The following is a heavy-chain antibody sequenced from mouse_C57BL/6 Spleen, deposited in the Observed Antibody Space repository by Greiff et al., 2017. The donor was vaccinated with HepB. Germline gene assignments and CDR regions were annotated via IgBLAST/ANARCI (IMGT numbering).Heavy chain of an antibody. CDR2: INPGSGGT. CDR3: ARGSGPGSHAMDY. Sequence: VQLQQSGAELVRPGTSVKVSCKASGYAFTNYLIEWVKQRPGQGLEWIGVINPGSGGTNYNEKFKGKATLTADKSSSTAYMQLSSLTSEDSAVYFCARGSGPGSHAMDYWGQGTSVTVSS. V-gene: IGHV1-54*01. J-gene: IGHJ4*01. D-gene: IGHD3-1*01. CDR1: GYAFTNYL.